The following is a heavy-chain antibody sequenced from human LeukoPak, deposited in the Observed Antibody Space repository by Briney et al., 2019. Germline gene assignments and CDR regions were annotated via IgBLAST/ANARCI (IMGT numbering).Heavy chain of an antibody. Sequence: PGGSLRLSCAASGFTVSSNYMNWVRQAPGKGLEWVSYISSSGTTIYYADSVKGRFTISRDNAKNSLYLQMDSLRAEDTAVYYCARGYSYGYEYWGQGTQVTVSS. CDR1: GFTVSSNY. CDR3: ARGYSYGYEY. D-gene: IGHD5-18*01. CDR2: ISSSGTTI. V-gene: IGHV3-48*03. J-gene: IGHJ4*02.